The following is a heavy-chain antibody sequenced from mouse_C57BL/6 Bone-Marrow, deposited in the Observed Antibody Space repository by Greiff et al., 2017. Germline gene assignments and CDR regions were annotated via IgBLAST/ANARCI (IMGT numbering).Heavy chain of an antibody. V-gene: IGHV1-74*01. CDR1: GYTFTSYW. J-gene: IGHJ3*01. CDR2: IHPSASDT. D-gene: IGHD1-1*01. CDR3: AILKVITTVED. Sequence: QVHVQQPGAELVKPGASVKVSCKASGYTFTSYWMHWVKQRPGQGLEWIGRIHPSASDTHYNQKFKGKATLTVDKSSSTAYMQLSSLTSEDSAVYYCAILKVITTVEDWGQGTLVTVSA.